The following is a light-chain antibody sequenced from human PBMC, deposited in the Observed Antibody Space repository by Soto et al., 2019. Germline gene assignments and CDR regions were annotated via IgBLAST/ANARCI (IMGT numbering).Light chain of an antibody. J-gene: IGLJ1*01. Sequence: SVLTQPRSVSGSPGQSVTISCTGTSSDVGGYNFVSWYQQYPGKAPKLIIYDVTKGPSGVPDRFSGSKSGNTASLTISGLQTDDEADYYCCSYAGSYTHVFGTGTKVTVL. CDR2: DVT. CDR1: SSDVGGYNF. CDR3: CSYAGSYTHV. V-gene: IGLV2-11*01.